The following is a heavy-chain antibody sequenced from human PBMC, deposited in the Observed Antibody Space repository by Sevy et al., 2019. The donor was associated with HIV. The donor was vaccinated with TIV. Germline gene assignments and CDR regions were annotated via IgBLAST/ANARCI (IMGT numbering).Heavy chain of an antibody. J-gene: IGHJ4*02. D-gene: IGHD6-19*01. CDR1: GGSVNNYY. V-gene: IGHV4-59*02. Sequence: SETLSLICTVSGGSVNNYYWTWIRQSPGKGLEWIAYIHDNGGTKYNPSLKTRVSISVVMSKNQFSLKLTSVTAADTAVYYCARIPDISGGPFDIWGQGALVTVSS. CDR3: ARIPDISGGPFDI. CDR2: IHDNGGT.